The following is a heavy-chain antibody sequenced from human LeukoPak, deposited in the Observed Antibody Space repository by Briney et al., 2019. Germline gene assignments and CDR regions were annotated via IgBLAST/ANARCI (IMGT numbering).Heavy chain of an antibody. CDR3: ARGDGYKTLGAFDI. CDR2: ISSSGSTI. CDR1: GFTFSSYE. V-gene: IGHV3-48*03. J-gene: IGHJ3*02. Sequence: GGSLRLSCAASGFTFSSYEMNWVRQAPGKGLEWVSYISSSGSTIYYADSVKGRFTISRDNAKNSLYLQMNGLRAEDTAVYYCARGDGYKTLGAFDIWGQGTMVTVST. D-gene: IGHD5-24*01.